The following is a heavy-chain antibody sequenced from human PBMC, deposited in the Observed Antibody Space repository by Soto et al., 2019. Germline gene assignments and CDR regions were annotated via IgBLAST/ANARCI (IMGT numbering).Heavy chain of an antibody. Sequence: SETLSLTCSVSGGSVSDKTYYWSWIRQPPGKRLEWIGYVYYSGTTNYNPSLKSRVTISVDLSKNRFSLRLSSVTTADTALYYCARATAVPNTLRSRYFFDYWGQGTLVTVSS. V-gene: IGHV4-61*01. CDR1: GGSVSDKTYY. CDR2: VYYSGTT. CDR3: ARATAVPNTLRSRYFFDY. D-gene: IGHD4-17*01. J-gene: IGHJ4*02.